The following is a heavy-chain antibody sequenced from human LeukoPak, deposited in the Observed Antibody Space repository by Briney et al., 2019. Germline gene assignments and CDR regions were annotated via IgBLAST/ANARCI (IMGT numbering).Heavy chain of an antibody. CDR2: ISRSSSYI. CDR1: GFTSSSYS. Sequence: PGRSLSPSCAASGFTSSSYSYNWDRHAPGKVLEWVSSISRSSSYIYYADSLKGRFTISSDNAKNVLYLQMNSLRGEDTAVYYCARDRKFLAVAGTDWFDPWGQGTLVTVSS. V-gene: IGHV3-21*01. CDR3: ARDRKFLAVAGTDWFDP. D-gene: IGHD6-19*01. J-gene: IGHJ5*02.